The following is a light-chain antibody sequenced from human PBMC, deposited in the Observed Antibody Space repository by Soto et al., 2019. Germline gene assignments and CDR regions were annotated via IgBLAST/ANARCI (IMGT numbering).Light chain of an antibody. CDR2: EAS. Sequence: DFHMTQSPSSLSASVGDRVTIACRASQDISDHLAWYQHKPGKVPKLLIYEASTLQSGVPSRFSGGGSGTDITLTISSLQHEDVATYYCQKYNTTPRTFGQGTKVELK. J-gene: IGKJ1*01. CDR1: QDISDH. CDR3: QKYNTTPRT. V-gene: IGKV1-27*01.